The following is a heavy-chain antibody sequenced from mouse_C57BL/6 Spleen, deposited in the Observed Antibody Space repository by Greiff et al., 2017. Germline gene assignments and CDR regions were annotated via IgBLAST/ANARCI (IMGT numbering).Heavy chain of an antibody. Sequence: EVMLVESEGGLVQPGSSMKLSCTASGFTFSDYYMAWVRQVPEKGLEWVANINYDGSSTYYLDSLKSRFIISRDNAKNILYLQMSSLKSEDTATYYCARAGDYDGYFDVWGTGTTVTVSS. V-gene: IGHV5-16*01. J-gene: IGHJ1*03. D-gene: IGHD2-4*01. CDR2: INYDGSST. CDR3: ARAGDYDGYFDV. CDR1: GFTFSDYY.